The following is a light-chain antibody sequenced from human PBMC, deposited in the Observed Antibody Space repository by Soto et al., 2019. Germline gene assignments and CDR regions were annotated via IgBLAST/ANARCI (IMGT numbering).Light chain of an antibody. CDR2: AAS. J-gene: IGKJ2*01. V-gene: IGKV3-15*01. CDR1: QSVGSN. CDR3: QHYNTSPT. Sequence: TQSPATLSVSPGERVTLSCRASQSVGSNVAWYQQKPGHAPRLLIYAASTRASGIPPRFSGSGSETEFALTIGSLQPEDFAVYHCQHYNTSPTFGQGTKLEIK.